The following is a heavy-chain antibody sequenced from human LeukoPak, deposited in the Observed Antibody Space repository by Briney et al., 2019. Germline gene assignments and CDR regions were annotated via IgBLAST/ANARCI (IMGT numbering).Heavy chain of an antibody. J-gene: IGHJ6*03. CDR2: ISSSSSTI. CDR1: GFTFSSYS. V-gene: IGHV3-48*01. CDR3: ARAPYYYDSSGYYYLYYMDV. D-gene: IGHD3-22*01. Sequence: GRSLRLSCAASGFTFSSYSMNWVRQAPGKWLEWVSYISSSSSTIYYADSVKGRFTISRDNAKNSLYLQMNSLRAEDTAVYYCARAPYYYDSSGYYYLYYMDVWGKGTTVTVSS.